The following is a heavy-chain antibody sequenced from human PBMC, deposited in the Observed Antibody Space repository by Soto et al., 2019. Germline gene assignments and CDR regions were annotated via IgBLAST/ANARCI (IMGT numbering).Heavy chain of an antibody. CDR2: INHSGST. D-gene: IGHD6-19*01. CDR3: ASIAVAGRAYFDY. CDR1: GGSFSGYY. V-gene: IGHV4-34*01. Sequence: SETLSLTCAVYGGSFSGYYWSWIRQPPGKGLEWIGEINHSGSTNYNPSLKSRVTISVDTSKNQFSLKLSSVTAADTAVYYCASIAVAGRAYFDYWGQGTLVTVSS. J-gene: IGHJ4*02.